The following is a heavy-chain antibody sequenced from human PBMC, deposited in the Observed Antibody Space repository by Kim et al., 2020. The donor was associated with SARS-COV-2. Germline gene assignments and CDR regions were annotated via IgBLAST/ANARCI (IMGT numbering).Heavy chain of an antibody. J-gene: IGHJ4*02. V-gene: IGHV3-15*01. CDR3: TTADRSILDY. Sequence: GGSLRLSCAATGFTFTNAWMSWVRQAPGRGLEWVGRIKSNTDGGTTAYAAPVKGRFTISRDDSKNTFYLQMNSLKTEDTAMYYCTTADRSILDYWGQGT. D-gene: IGHD2-15*01. CDR2: IKSNTDGGTT. CDR1: GFTFTNAW.